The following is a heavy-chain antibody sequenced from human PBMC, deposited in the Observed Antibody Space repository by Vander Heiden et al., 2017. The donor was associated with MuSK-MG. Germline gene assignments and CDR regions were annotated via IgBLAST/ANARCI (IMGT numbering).Heavy chain of an antibody. CDR3: ARDLVYYYDSSGFDY. CDR1: GFTFRSYS. V-gene: IGHV3-48*04. D-gene: IGHD3-22*01. J-gene: IGHJ4*02. Sequence: EVQLVESGGGLVQPGGSLRLPCAAYGFTFRSYSMNWVRQAPGKGLEWVSYISSSSSTIYYADSVKGRFTISRDNAKNSLYLQMNSLRAEDTAVYYCARDLVYYYDSSGFDYWGQGPLVTVSS. CDR2: ISSSSSTI.